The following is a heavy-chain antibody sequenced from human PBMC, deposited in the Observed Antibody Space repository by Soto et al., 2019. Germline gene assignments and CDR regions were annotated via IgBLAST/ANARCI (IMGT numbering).Heavy chain of an antibody. D-gene: IGHD6-6*01. CDR1: GFTFSSYS. CDR2: ISSSSSYI. Sequence: GGSLRLSCAASGFTFSSYSMNWVRPAPGEGLEWVSSISSSSSYIDYADSVKGRLTISRDNAKNSLYLQMNSLRDEDTAVYSSARDGSSSWSVGYAFDIWGQGTMVTVSS. J-gene: IGHJ3*02. CDR3: ARDGSSSWSVGYAFDI. V-gene: IGHV3-21*01.